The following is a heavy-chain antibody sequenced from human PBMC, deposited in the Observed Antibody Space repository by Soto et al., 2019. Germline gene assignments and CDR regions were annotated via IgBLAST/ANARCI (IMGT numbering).Heavy chain of an antibody. D-gene: IGHD3-10*01. CDR3: VENSGWFNT. V-gene: IGHV3-23*01. J-gene: IGHJ5*02. CDR2: IEGSGEIT. Sequence: GGSLRLSCAASGFMFSTTDMSWVRQAPGKGLEWLTTIEGSGEITYYADSVKGRFTISRDNSKSTVYLQMDSLTADDTAVYFCVENSGWFNTWGQGTPVTVSS. CDR1: GFMFSTTD.